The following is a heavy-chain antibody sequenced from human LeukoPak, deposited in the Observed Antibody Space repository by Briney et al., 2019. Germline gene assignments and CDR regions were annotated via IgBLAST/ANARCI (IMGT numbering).Heavy chain of an antibody. Sequence: SQTLSLTCAISGDSVSSNSAAWNWIRPSPSRGLEWLGRTYYRSKWYDHYAVSVKSRITINPKTSKNQVSLQLNSVTPEDTAVYYCARGGSYNLDYCGQGTLVTVSS. CDR1: GDSVSSNSAA. V-gene: IGHV6-1*01. CDR2: TYYRSKWYD. CDR3: ARGGSYNLDY. D-gene: IGHD3-10*01. J-gene: IGHJ4*02.